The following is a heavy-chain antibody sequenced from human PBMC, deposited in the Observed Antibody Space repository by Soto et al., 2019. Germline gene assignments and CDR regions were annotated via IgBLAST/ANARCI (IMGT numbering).Heavy chain of an antibody. J-gene: IGHJ1*01. CDR1: GGSISSGGYY. Sequence: PSETLSLTCTVSGGSISSGGYYWSWIRQHPGKGLEWIGYIYYSGSTYYNPSLKSRVTISVDTSKNQFSLKLSSVTAADTAVYYCAGSLRYGDDEYFQHWGQGTLVPSPQ. V-gene: IGHV4-31*03. CDR2: IYYSGST. CDR3: AGSLRYGDDEYFQH. D-gene: IGHD4-17*01.